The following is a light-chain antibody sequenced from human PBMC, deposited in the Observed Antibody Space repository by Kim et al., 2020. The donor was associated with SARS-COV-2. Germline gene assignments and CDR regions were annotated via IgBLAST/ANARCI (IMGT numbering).Light chain of an antibody. CDR3: QQGYSDNMCT. Sequence: DIQMTQAPSSLTASVGDRVTITCRASQNIDTYLKWYQQKPGKAPRLLIYSASSLQSGVPSRFSGSGSGTDFTLTINTLHPEDFATYYWQQGYSDNMCTCGQETKLEIK. CDR2: SAS. J-gene: IGKJ2*02. V-gene: IGKV1-39*01. CDR1: QNIDTY.